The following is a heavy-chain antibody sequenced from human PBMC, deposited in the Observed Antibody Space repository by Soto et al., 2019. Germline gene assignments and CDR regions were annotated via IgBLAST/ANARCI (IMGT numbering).Heavy chain of an antibody. CDR3: AKRAFYGSGIPNYYGMDV. CDR1: GFTFSNYA. J-gene: IGHJ6*02. D-gene: IGHD3-10*01. V-gene: IGHV3-23*01. Sequence: EVHLLESGGGLVRPGGSLRLSCAASGFTFSNYAMTWVRKARGKGLEWVSVISGTGGGTNNADSAKGRFTTSRDNSKNTLYLQMNSLRAEDTAVYYCAKRAFYGSGIPNYYGMDVWGQGTAVTVSS. CDR2: ISGTGGGT.